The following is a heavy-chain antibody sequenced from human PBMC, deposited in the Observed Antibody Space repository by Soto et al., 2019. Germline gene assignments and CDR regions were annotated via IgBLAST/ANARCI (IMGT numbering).Heavy chain of an antibody. CDR2: IYYSGST. CDR1: GGSISSYY. J-gene: IGHJ6*02. Sequence: SETLSLTCTVSGGSISSYYWSWIRQPPGKGLEWIGYIYYSGSTNYNPSPKSRVTISVDTSKNQFSLKLSSVTAADTAVYYCARGNSGWYGNYYYGMDVWGQGTTVTVSS. D-gene: IGHD6-19*01. CDR3: ARGNSGWYGNYYYGMDV. V-gene: IGHV4-59*01.